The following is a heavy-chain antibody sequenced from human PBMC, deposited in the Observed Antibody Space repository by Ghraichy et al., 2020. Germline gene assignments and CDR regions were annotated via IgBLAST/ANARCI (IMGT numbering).Heavy chain of an antibody. Sequence: ASVKVSGKASGYTFTSYGISWVRQAPGQGLEWMGWISAYNGNTNYAQKLQGRVTMTTDTSTSTAYMELRSLRSDDTAVYYCARVRFAYYYDSSGYRDYWGQGTLVTVSS. V-gene: IGHV1-18*01. CDR1: GYTFTSYG. D-gene: IGHD3-22*01. J-gene: IGHJ4*02. CDR3: ARVRFAYYYDSSGYRDY. CDR2: ISAYNGNT.